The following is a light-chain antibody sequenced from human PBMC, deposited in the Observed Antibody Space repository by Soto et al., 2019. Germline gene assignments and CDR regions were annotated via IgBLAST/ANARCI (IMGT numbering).Light chain of an antibody. Sequence: EIVFTHSPCTLSLSPGERATLCCRASQNISSYLIWYQQKPGQAPRLLIYDVSNRATGIPARFSGSGSGTDFTLTISSLEPEDFAVYYCQQRSNWPRTFGQGTNVDIK. CDR1: QNISSY. CDR3: QQRSNWPRT. V-gene: IGKV3-11*01. J-gene: IGKJ1*01. CDR2: DVS.